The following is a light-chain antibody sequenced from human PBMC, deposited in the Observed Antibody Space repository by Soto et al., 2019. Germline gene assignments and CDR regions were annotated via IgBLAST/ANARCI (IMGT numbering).Light chain of an antibody. V-gene: IGKV3-15*01. Sequence: EVVMTQSPATLSVSPGERATLSCRASQNVRSDLAWYLQKPGQAPRLLIYGASSRATGIPARFNGSGSGTEFSLTISSLQSEDFAVYYCQQYNNWPLTFGGGTKVEIK. J-gene: IGKJ4*01. CDR2: GAS. CDR3: QQYNNWPLT. CDR1: QNVRSD.